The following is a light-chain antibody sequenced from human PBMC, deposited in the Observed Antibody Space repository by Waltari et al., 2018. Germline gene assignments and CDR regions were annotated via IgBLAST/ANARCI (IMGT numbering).Light chain of an antibody. J-gene: IGKJ1*01. CDR3: QHYVRLPAT. V-gene: IGKV3-20*01. CDR1: QTVSKTL. Sequence: SCRARQTVSKTLAWYQQKPAQAPQLLIYGASFRATGIPDRCAGRGSGTDFSLTISSLEPEDFAVYFCQHYVRLPATFGQETKVEIK. CDR2: GAS.